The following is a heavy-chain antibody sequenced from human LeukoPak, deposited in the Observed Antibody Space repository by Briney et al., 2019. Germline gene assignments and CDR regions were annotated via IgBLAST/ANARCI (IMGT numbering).Heavy chain of an antibody. CDR2: INPNSGET. V-gene: IGHV1-2*02. D-gene: IGHD2-8*01. CDR3: ARHNGATLLDF. CDR1: VSTVTDCY. Sequence: ASVTVSFTASVSTVTDCYMHWVRQAPGQGLEWMGWINPNSGETHYAQPFQGRVTMTRDTSISTAYMELSRLTSDDTAVYYCARHNGATLLDFWGQGTLVTVSS. J-gene: IGHJ4*02.